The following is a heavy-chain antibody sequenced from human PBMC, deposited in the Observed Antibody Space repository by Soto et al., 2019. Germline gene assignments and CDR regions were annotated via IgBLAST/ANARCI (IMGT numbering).Heavy chain of an antibody. CDR2: IIPIFGTA. CDR3: ARGRVGSMNWFDL. J-gene: IGHJ5*02. V-gene: IGHV1-69*01. D-gene: IGHD1-26*01. Sequence: QMQLVQSGAEVKKPGSSVKVSCKASGGTSSTYSISWVRQGPGQGLEWMGEIIPIFGTAYYSQKFQDRVTISADASTTTVQMELSSLRSDDTAVYYCARGRVGSMNWFDLWGQGTLVTVSS. CDR1: GGTSSTYS.